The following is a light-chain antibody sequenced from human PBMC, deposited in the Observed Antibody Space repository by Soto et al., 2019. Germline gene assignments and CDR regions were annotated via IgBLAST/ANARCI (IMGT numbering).Light chain of an antibody. J-gene: IGKJ1*01. CDR1: QSVSTN. V-gene: IGKV1-5*01. Sequence: MTQSPATLSVSPGERATLSCRASQSVSTNLAWYRHKPGKAPKLLIYDASSLESGVPSRFSGSGSATEFTLTISSLQPDDFATYYCQQYNNYWTFGQGTKVDIK. CDR3: QQYNNYWT. CDR2: DAS.